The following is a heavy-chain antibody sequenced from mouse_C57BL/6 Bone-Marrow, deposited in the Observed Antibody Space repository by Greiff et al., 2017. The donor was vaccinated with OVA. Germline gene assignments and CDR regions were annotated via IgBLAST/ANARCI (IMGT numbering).Heavy chain of an antibody. Sequence: EVKLMESGGGLVKPGGSLTLSCAASGFTFSSYAMSWVRQTPEKRLEWVATISDGGSYTYYPDNVKGRFTISRDNAKNNLYLQMSHLKSEDTAMYYCARGHDGYYGYFDVWGTGTTVTVSS. J-gene: IGHJ1*03. CDR2: ISDGGSYT. CDR3: ARGHDGYYGYFDV. V-gene: IGHV5-4*03. CDR1: GFTFSSYA. D-gene: IGHD2-3*01.